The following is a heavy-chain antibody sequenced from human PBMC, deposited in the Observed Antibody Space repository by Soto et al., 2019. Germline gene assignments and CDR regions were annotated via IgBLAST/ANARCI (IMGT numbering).Heavy chain of an antibody. Sequence: QVPLVQSEGEVKQPGASVKLSCKASGYSFTSFGISWVRQAPGQGLEWMGWISPNSGATRYAQNLQGRVNMTTETSNNKAHLELGSPTPGHTALLSLVGEMGTNLGPKNFFGFLGLGALVTVSS. V-gene: IGHV1-18*01. CDR2: ISPNSGAT. CDR3: VGEMGTNLGPKNFFGF. D-gene: IGHD3-16*01. J-gene: IGHJ4*02. CDR1: GYSFTSFG.